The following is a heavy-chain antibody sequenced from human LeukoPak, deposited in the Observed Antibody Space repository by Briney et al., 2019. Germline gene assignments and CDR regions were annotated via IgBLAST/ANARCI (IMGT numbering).Heavy chain of an antibody. CDR3: VRDGGVSGYDLLDY. Sequence: GGSLRLSCAASGFTFSNYGMTCVRQAPGKGLEWVAHINQDGSKEYYMDSVKARFTISRDNAKNSLSLQMNSLRAEDTAVYYCVRDGGVSGYDLLDYWGQGTLVTVSS. J-gene: IGHJ4*02. D-gene: IGHD5-12*01. CDR1: GFTFSNYG. CDR2: INQDGSKE. V-gene: IGHV3-7*01.